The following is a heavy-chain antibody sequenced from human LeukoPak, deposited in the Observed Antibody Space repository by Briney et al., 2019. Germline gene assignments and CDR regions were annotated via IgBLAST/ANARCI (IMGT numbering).Heavy chain of an antibody. J-gene: IGHJ4*02. CDR2: ISPYSGNT. V-gene: IGHV1-18*01. CDR1: GYLFINYG. Sequence: ATVKVSCKASGYLFINYGITWLRQAPGQGLECMGWISPYSGNTDYAQKLQGRVTMTTDRSTTTAYMELRSLGFDDTAVYYCARTSGVSVAGSPYYFDFWGQGTLITVSS. D-gene: IGHD6-13*01. CDR3: ARTSGVSVAGSPYYFDF.